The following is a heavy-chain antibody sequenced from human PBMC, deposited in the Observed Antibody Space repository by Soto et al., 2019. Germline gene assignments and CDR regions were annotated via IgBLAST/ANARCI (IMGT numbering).Heavy chain of an antibody. J-gene: IGHJ6*02. V-gene: IGHV1-8*01. CDR2: MNPNSGNT. CDR1: GYTFTSYD. Sequence: QVQLVQSGSEVKKPGASVKVSCKASGYTFTSYDINWVRQATGQGLEWMGWMNPNSGNTGYAQKFQGRVTITRNTSISTAYMELSSLRSEDTAVYYCARGRAYDFWSGYYYYGMDVWGQGTTVTVSS. CDR3: ARGRAYDFWSGYYYYGMDV. D-gene: IGHD3-3*01.